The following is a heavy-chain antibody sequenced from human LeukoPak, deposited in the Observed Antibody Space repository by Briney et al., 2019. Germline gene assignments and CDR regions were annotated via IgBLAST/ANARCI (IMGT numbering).Heavy chain of an antibody. D-gene: IGHD3-22*01. CDR1: GGSISSYY. Sequence: SETLSLTCTVSGGSISSYYWSWIRQPPGKGLEWIGYIYYSGSTNYNPSLKSRVTISVDTSKNQFSLKLSSVTAADTAVYYCASIAADYYDSSGHDDAFDIWGQGTMVTVSS. J-gene: IGHJ3*02. V-gene: IGHV4-59*01. CDR2: IYYSGST. CDR3: ASIAADYYDSSGHDDAFDI.